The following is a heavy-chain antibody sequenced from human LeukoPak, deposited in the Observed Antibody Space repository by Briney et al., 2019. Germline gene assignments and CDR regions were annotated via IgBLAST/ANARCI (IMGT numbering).Heavy chain of an antibody. CDR3: AKELVTATRKVSYEFDY. CDR2: ISYDGSNK. Sequence: PGGSLRLSCAASGFTFSSYGMHWVRQAPGKGLEWVAVISYDGSNKYYADSVKGRFTISRDNSKNTLHLQMNSLRAEDTAVYYCAKELVTATRKVSYEFDYWGQGTLVTVSS. J-gene: IGHJ4*02. D-gene: IGHD2-15*01. V-gene: IGHV3-30*18. CDR1: GFTFSSYG.